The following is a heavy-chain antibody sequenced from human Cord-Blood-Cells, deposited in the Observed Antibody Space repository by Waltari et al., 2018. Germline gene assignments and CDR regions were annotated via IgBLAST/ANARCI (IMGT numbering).Heavy chain of an antibody. CDR1: GGTFSSYA. Sequence: QVQLVQSGAEVKKPGSSVKVSCKASGGTFSSYAISWVRQAPGQGLEWMGGIIPILGIANYAQKFQGRVTITADESTSTAYMELSSLRSEDTAVYYCASGGGDYGDNSGYFDYWGQGTLVTVSS. CDR3: ASGGGDYGDNSGYFDY. CDR2: IIPILGIA. V-gene: IGHV1-69*04. D-gene: IGHD4-17*01. J-gene: IGHJ4*02.